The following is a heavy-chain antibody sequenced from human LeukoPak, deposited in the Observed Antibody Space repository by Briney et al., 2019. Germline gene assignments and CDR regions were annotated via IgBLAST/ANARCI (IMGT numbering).Heavy chain of an antibody. V-gene: IGHV1-24*01. CDR3: ATSRPTTGTTWPHPDAFDI. CDR1: GYTLTELS. D-gene: IGHD1-1*01. Sequence: ASVKVSCKVSGYTLTELSMHWVRQAPGKGLEWMGGFDPEDGEKIYAQKFQGRVTMTEDTSTDTAYMELRSLRSEDTAVYYCATSRPTTGTTWPHPDAFDIWGQGTMVTVSS. J-gene: IGHJ3*02. CDR2: FDPEDGEK.